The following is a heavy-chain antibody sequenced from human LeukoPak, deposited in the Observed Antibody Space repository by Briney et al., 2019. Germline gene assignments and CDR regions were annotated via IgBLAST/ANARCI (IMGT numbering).Heavy chain of an antibody. CDR1: GGSISSYY. D-gene: IGHD2-2*01. V-gene: IGHV4-59*01. CDR2: IYYSGST. CDR3: ARASLGYCSSTSCSTFDY. J-gene: IGHJ4*02. Sequence: SETLSLTCTVSGGSISSYYWSWIRQPPGKGLEWIGCIYYSGSTNYNPSLKSRVTISVDTSKNQFSLKLSSVTAADTAVYYCARASLGYCSSTSCSTFDYWGQGTLVTVSS.